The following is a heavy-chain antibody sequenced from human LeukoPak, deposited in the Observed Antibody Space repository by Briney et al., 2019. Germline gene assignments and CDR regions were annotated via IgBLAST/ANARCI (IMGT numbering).Heavy chain of an antibody. V-gene: IGHV4-30-4*01. CDR3: ARAGLFPLHAFDI. Sequence: SETLSLTCAVSGGSISSGDYYWSWIRQPPGKGLEWIGYIYYSGSTYYNPSLKSRVTISVDTSKNQFSLKLSSVTAADTAVYYCARAGLFPLHAFDIWGQGTMVTVSS. CDR2: IYYSGST. CDR1: GGSISSGDYY. D-gene: IGHD3/OR15-3a*01. J-gene: IGHJ3*02.